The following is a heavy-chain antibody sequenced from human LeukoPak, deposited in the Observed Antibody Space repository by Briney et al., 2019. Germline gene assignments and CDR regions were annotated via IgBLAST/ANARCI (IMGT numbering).Heavy chain of an antibody. CDR3: ARASHDYGDYSHFDY. CDR2: INHSGST. D-gene: IGHD4-17*01. Sequence: SETLSLTCAVYGGSFSSYYWSWIRQPPGKGLEWIGEINHSGSTSYKPSLKSRVTISLDKSKNQFSLKLSSVTAADTAVYYCARASHDYGDYSHFDYWGQGTLVTVSS. J-gene: IGHJ4*02. CDR1: GGSFSSYY. V-gene: IGHV4-34*01.